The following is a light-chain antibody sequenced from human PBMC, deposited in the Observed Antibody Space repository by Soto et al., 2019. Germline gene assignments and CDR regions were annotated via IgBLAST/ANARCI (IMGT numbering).Light chain of an antibody. J-gene: IGKJ4*01. Sequence: EIVLTQSPGTLSLSTGERASLSCRASQSVNSNLSWYQQKPGQAPRLLIYAASTRATGIPARFSGSGSGTDFTLTITRLEPEDFAVYYCQQYQSLTFGGGTKVDIK. V-gene: IGKV3-20*01. CDR2: AAS. CDR1: QSVNSN. CDR3: QQYQSLT.